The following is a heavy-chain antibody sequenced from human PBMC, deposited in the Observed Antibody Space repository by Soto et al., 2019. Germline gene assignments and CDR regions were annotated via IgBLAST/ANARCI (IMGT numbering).Heavy chain of an antibody. CDR1: GYTFTGYY. V-gene: IGHV1-2*04. Sequence: QVQLVQSGAEVKKPGASVKVSCKASGYTFTGYYMHWVQQAPGQGLEWMGWINPNSGGTNYAQKFQGWVTMTRDTSISTAYMELSRLRSDDTAVYYCARTNSSADYYYYGMDVWGQGTTVTVSS. J-gene: IGHJ6*02. CDR2: INPNSGGT. CDR3: ARTNSSADYYYYGMDV. D-gene: IGHD6-19*01.